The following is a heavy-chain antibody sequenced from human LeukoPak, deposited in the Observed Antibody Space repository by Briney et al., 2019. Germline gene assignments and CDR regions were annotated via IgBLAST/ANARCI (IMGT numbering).Heavy chain of an antibody. D-gene: IGHD1/OR15-1a*01. J-gene: IGHJ4*02. Sequence: GGSLRLSCAASGFTFSGYWMSWVRQAPGKGLEWVANIRQGGSDKYYVDSVRGRFTISRDNADYSLYLHMNSLRAEDTAVYYCAKQRGQGYYFDYWGQGILVTVSS. V-gene: IGHV3-7*01. CDR3: AKQRGQGYYFDY. CDR2: IRQGGSDK. CDR1: GFTFSGYW.